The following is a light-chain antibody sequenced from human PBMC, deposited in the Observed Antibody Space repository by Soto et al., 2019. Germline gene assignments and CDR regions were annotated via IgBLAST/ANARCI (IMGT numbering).Light chain of an antibody. J-gene: IGKJ5*01. V-gene: IGKV1-5*01. CDR2: DAS. CDR3: QQGHSNPIT. CDR1: QSIGSW. Sequence: GDRVTITCRASQSIGSWLAWYQQKPGRAPKVMIYDASSLESGVPSRFSGSGFGTEFTLTISSLQPEDFATYYCQQGHSNPITLGQGTRLEIK.